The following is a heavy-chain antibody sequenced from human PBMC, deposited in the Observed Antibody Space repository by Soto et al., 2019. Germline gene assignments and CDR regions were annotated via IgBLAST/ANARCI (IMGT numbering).Heavy chain of an antibody. V-gene: IGHV4-39*01. CDR2: IYYSGST. D-gene: IGHD3-9*01. Sequence: PSETLSLTCTVSGGSISSSSYYWGWIRQPPGKGLEWTGSIYYSGSTYYNPSLKSRVTISVDTSKNQFSLKLSSVTAADTAVYYCARRLYYDILTGGYYYYGMDVWGQGTTVTVSS. CDR1: GGSISSSSYY. CDR3: ARRLYYDILTGGYYYYGMDV. J-gene: IGHJ6*02.